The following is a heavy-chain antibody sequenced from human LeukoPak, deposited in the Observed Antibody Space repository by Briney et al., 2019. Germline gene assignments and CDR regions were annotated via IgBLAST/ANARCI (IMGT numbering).Heavy chain of an antibody. CDR3: ARDGGYYGSGNFYTGDY. J-gene: IGHJ4*02. CDR1: GYTFTSCG. D-gene: IGHD3-10*01. CDR2: ISAYNGNT. Sequence: ASVKVSCKASGYTFTSCGVSWVRQAPGRGLEWMGWISAYNGNTNYAQNLQGRVTMTTDTSTSTAYMELRSLRSDDTAVYYCARDGGYYGSGNFYTGDYWGQGTLVTVSS. V-gene: IGHV1-18*01.